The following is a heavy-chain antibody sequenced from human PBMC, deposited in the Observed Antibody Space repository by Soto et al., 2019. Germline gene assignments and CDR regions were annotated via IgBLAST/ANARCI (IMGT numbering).Heavy chain of an antibody. V-gene: IGHV1-69*13. Sequence: SVKVSCKASRVAFSKFIVTWVRQAPGLGLEWVGGIIPIFGTANYAQKFQGRVTITADESTSTSYMEVNNLRSEDTAVYYCAKVRYSSPMGYYYGMDDWGQGTTVTVSS. CDR1: RVAFSKFI. D-gene: IGHD6-19*01. CDR2: IIPIFGTA. J-gene: IGHJ6*02. CDR3: AKVRYSSPMGYYYGMDD.